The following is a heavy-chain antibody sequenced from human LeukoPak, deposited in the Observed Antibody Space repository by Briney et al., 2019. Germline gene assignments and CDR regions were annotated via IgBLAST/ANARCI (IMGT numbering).Heavy chain of an antibody. Sequence: PSETLSPTCTVSGGSIISSNHYWGWTRQPPGKGLEWFGSISYSGGTAYNPSLRSRVTISVDTSKNQFSLKVNSVTAADTAVYYCAREVEYYDSSGYRPHAFDIWGQGTLVTVSS. CDR1: GGSIISSNHY. J-gene: IGHJ3*02. CDR3: AREVEYYDSSGYRPHAFDI. CDR2: ISYSGGT. D-gene: IGHD3-22*01. V-gene: IGHV4-39*02.